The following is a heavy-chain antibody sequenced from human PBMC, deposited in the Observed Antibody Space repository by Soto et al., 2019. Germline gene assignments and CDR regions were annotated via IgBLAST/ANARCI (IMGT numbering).Heavy chain of an antibody. V-gene: IGHV3-23*01. J-gene: IGHJ6*02. D-gene: IGHD2-2*01. Sequence: EVQLLESGGGLVQPGGSLRLSCAASGFTFSSYAMKWVRQAPGKGLELVSLIGESGTPTYYADSVKGRFTISRDNSGNTLFLEIYSLRAEDTAVYYCSRYIPGVRYYAMDVWGQGTTVTVSS. CDR2: IGESGTPT. CDR3: SRYIPGVRYYAMDV. CDR1: GFTFSSYA.